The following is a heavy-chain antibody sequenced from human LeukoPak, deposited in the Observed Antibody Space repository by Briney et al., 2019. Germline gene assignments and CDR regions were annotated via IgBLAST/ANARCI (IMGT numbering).Heavy chain of an antibody. CDR1: GFTFSSHA. D-gene: IGHD6-19*01. J-gene: IGHJ4*02. Sequence: GASLRLSCAASGFTFSSHAMSWVRQAPGKGLEWVLGTTDSGGSTNYADSVKGRFTISRDNSKNTLHLQMSSLRAEDTAVYYCAKTSGWYLGGYFDYWGQGTLVTVSS. V-gene: IGHV3-23*01. CDR3: AKTSGWYLGGYFDY. CDR2: TTDSGGST.